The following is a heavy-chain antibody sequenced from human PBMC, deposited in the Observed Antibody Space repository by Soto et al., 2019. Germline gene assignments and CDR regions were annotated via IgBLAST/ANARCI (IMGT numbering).Heavy chain of an antibody. CDR2: IFYSGST. V-gene: IGHV4-59*01. Sequence: SETRSLTCTVSGGSINAFFWSWVRQPPGKGLESIGYIFYSGSTNYNPSLKSRVTISLDTSKTQFSLNLTSVTAADTAVYYCAKDGDNYDYYYAMDVWGQGTTVTVSS. CDR1: GGSINAFF. CDR3: AKDGDNYDYYYAMDV. D-gene: IGHD1-20*01. J-gene: IGHJ6*02.